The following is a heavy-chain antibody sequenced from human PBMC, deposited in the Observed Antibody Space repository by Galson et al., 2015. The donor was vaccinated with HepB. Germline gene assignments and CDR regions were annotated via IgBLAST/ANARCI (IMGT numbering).Heavy chain of an antibody. D-gene: IGHD6-19*01. J-gene: IGHJ4*02. V-gene: IGHV1-18*04. CDR1: GYTFSSYG. CDR2: VTPHNGNT. CDR3: ARTLRGVAVAGAHDY. Sequence: SVKVSCKALGYTFSSYGISWIRQAPGRGLEWMGWVTPHNGNTNYAQKIQDRVSMTTDMSTRTVYMELVSLGSDDTAVYYCARTLRGVAVAGAHDYWGQGTLVTVSS.